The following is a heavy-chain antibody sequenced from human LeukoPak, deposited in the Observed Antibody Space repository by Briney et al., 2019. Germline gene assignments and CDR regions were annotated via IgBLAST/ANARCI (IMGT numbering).Heavy chain of an antibody. CDR2: IIPIFGTA. J-gene: IGHJ5*02. D-gene: IGHD3-10*01. V-gene: IGHV1-69*13. CDR1: GGTFSSYA. Sequence: SVKVSCKASGGTFSSYAISWVRQAPGQGLEWMGGIIPIFGTANYAQKFRGRVTITADESTSTAYMELSSLRSEDTAVYYCARPDKPMVQFDNWFDPWGQGTLVTVSS. CDR3: ARPDKPMVQFDNWFDP.